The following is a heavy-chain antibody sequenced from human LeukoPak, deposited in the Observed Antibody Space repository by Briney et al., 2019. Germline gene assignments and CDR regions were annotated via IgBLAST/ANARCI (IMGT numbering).Heavy chain of an antibody. J-gene: IGHJ6*02. Sequence: PGGSLRLSCAASGFTFSSYGMTWVRQAPAKGLEWVSAISGSDGSTYYADSVKGRFSISRDNSKNTLYLQMNSLRAEDTAVYYCTGGQAAVSDVWGQGTTVTVSS. CDR1: GFTFSSYG. CDR3: TGGQAAVSDV. D-gene: IGHD6-13*01. CDR2: ISGSDGST. V-gene: IGHV3-23*01.